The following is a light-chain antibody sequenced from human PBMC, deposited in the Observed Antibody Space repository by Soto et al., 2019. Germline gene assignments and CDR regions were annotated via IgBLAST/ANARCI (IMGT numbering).Light chain of an antibody. CDR3: QEYDSVRLT. CDR2: AAS. V-gene: IGKV1-27*01. Sequence: QVTQSPSSLSASVGDRVTISCRTSQGVANHLAWYQQKPGGVPELLISAASTLESGVPSRFSGSGSKKDFTLTIRSLQPGDVATYYCQEYDSVRLTFGGGSMV. CDR1: QGVANH. J-gene: IGKJ4*01.